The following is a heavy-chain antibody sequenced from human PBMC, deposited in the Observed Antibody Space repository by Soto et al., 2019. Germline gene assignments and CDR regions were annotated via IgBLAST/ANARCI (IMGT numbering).Heavy chain of an antibody. V-gene: IGHV1-8*01. CDR2: INPNSGNI. J-gene: IGHJ4*02. CDR1: GYTFTTYD. D-gene: IGHD3-10*01. CDR3: ARGRASGSYYLLDY. Sequence: ASVKVSCKSSGYTFTTYDINWVRQATGHGLEWMGWINPNSGNIGYAQRFQGRVTMTRDTAIRTAYMEVSSLRSDDTAVYYCARGRASGSYYLLDYWGQGTLVTVSS.